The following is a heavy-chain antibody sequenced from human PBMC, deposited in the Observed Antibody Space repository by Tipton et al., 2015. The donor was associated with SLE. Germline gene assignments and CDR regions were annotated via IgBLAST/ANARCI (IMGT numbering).Heavy chain of an antibody. V-gene: IGHV4-39*01. CDR2: IYYSGST. J-gene: IGHJ4*02. CDR3: ASGCSSATCYRGGIDY. CDR1: GASLNSDTNY. Sequence: TLSLTWTVSGASLNSDTNYWGWIRQPPGKGLEWIGIIYYSGSTYYNPSLKSGVTISVDSSNNQFSLSLSSVTAADTAVYYCASGCSSATCYRGGIDYWGQGTLVTLSS. D-gene: IGHD2-2*02.